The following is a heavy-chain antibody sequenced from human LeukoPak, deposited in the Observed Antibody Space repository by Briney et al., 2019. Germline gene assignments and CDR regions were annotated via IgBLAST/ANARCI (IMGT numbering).Heavy chain of an antibody. V-gene: IGHV4-61*02. Sequence: SETLSLTCTVSGGSISSGSYSWSWIRQPAGKGLEWIGRIYTSGGTNYNPSLKSRVTISVDTSKNQFSMKLSSVTAEDTAVYYCASSTGSGSYYPLFDYWGQGTLVTLSS. D-gene: IGHD3-10*01. CDR2: IYTSGGT. CDR3: ASSTGSGSYYPLFDY. J-gene: IGHJ4*02. CDR1: GGSISSGSYS.